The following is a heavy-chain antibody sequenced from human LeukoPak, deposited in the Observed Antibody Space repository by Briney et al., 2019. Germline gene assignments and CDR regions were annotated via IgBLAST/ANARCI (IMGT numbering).Heavy chain of an antibody. CDR1: GGSIRSSNYY. CDR2: ISYSGST. CDR3: ARGGWLEYFDY. Sequence: PSETLSLTCTVSGGSIRSSNYYWGWIRQPPGKGLEWIGSISYSGSTYYKPSLKSRVTISVDTSKNQFSLKLSSVTAADTAVYYCARGGWLEYFDYWGQGTLVTVSS. J-gene: IGHJ4*02. D-gene: IGHD6-19*01. V-gene: IGHV4-39*07.